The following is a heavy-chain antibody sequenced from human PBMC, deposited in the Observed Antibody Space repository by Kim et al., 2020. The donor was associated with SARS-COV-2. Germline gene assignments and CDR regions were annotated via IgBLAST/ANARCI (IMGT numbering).Heavy chain of an antibody. D-gene: IGHD3-16*01. CDR2: ISSKGGST. CDR3: ARAGLFGGGLKYYYYYM. CDR1: GFTFSSYA. V-gene: IGHV3-64*01. J-gene: IGHJ6*03. Sequence: GGSLRLSCAASGFTFSSYAMHWVRQAPGKGLEYVSAISSKGGSTYYANSVNGRFTISRDNSKNTLYLQMGSLRAEDMAVYYCARAGLFGGGLKYYYYYM.